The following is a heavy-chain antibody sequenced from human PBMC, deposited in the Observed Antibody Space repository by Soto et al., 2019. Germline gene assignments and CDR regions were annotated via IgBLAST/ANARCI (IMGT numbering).Heavy chain of an antibody. CDR2: IYYSGST. D-gene: IGHD1-7*01. CDR1: CGSISSYY. J-gene: IGHJ5*02. Sequence: PSETLSLTCTVSCGSISSYYWSWIRQPPGKGLEWIGYIYYSGSTNYNPSLKSRVTISVDTSKNQFSLKLSSVTAADTAVYYCARGRYNWNYRENWFDPWGQGTLVTVSS. V-gene: IGHV4-59*01. CDR3: ARGRYNWNYRENWFDP.